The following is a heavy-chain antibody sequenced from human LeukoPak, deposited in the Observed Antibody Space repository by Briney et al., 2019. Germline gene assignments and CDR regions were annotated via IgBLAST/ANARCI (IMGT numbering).Heavy chain of an antibody. CDR2: IYTSGNT. CDR1: GDSNSSGSYY. V-gene: IGHV4-61*02. CDR3: ARAGYSYGYDYYFDY. J-gene: IGHJ4*02. Sequence: ASETLSLTCTVSGDSNSSGSYYWSWIRQPAGKGLEWIGRIYTSGNTNYNPSLKSRVTISVDASKNQFSLKLSSVTAADTAVYYCARAGYSYGYDYYFDYWGQGTLVTVSS. D-gene: IGHD5-18*01.